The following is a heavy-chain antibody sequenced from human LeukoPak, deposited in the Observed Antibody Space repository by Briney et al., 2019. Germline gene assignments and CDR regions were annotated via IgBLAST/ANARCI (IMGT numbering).Heavy chain of an antibody. Sequence: SETLSLTRTVSGGSISSYYWSWIRQPAGKGLEWIGRIYTSGSTNYNPSLKSRVTMSVDTSKNQFSLKLSSVTAADTAVYYCAGCGGDCYFSEYFQHWGQGTLVTVSS. CDR3: AGCGGDCYFSEYFQH. CDR2: IYTSGST. CDR1: GGSISSYY. V-gene: IGHV4-4*07. D-gene: IGHD2-21*02. J-gene: IGHJ1*01.